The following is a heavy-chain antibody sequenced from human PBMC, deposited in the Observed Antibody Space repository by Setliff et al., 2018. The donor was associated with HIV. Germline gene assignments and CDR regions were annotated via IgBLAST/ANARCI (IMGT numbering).Heavy chain of an antibody. Sequence: SETLSLTCTVSGGSISSAAYYWSWIRQHPGKGLEWIGHIYYSGSTNYNPSLKSRVTISVDTSKNQFSLKLTSVTAADTAIYYCARVPRITTLRNAFDIWGQGTMVTVSS. CDR1: GGSISSAAYY. V-gene: IGHV4-31*03. J-gene: IGHJ3*02. CDR2: IYYSGST. CDR3: ARVPRITTLRNAFDI. D-gene: IGHD3-3*01.